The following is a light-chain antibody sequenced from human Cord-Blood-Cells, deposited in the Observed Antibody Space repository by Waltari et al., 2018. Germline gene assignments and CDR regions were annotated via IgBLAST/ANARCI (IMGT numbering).Light chain of an antibody. CDR2: AAS. J-gene: IGKJ2*03. CDR1: QSISSY. Sequence: DIQMTQSPSSLSVSVGDRVTITCRASQSISSYLNWYQQKPEKAPKLLIHAASSLQSGVPSRFSGSGSGTDFTLTISSLQPEDFATYYCQQSYSTPMYSFGQGTKLEIK. CDR3: QQSYSTPMYS. V-gene: IGKV1-39*01.